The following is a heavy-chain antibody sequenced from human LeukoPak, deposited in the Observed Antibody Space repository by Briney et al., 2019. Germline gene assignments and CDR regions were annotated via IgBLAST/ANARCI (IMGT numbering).Heavy chain of an antibody. Sequence: GGSLRLSCAASGFTFSSYAMHWARQAPGKGLEWVAVISYDGSNKYYADSVKGRFTISRDNSKNTLYLQMNSLRAEDTAVYYCARDKNRVTIFAVAVDYWGQGTLVTVSS. CDR2: ISYDGSNK. CDR3: ARDKNRVTIFAVAVDY. J-gene: IGHJ4*02. V-gene: IGHV3-30*04. D-gene: IGHD3-3*01. CDR1: GFTFSSYA.